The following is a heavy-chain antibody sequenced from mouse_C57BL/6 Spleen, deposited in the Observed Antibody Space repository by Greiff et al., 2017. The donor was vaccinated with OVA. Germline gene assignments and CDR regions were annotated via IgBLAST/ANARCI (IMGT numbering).Heavy chain of an antibody. CDR1: GFSINSDCY. J-gene: IGHJ1*03. CDR2: TFSSGIT. CDR3: ARDLAGYFDV. V-gene: IGHV3-3*01. Sequence: VQLKQSGPSLVRPSQTLSLTCTVTGFSINSDCYWIWIRQFPGNKLEYIGYTFSSGITYYNPSLERRTDIRRDTSKNQSSLKLSTVTTEDTATYYCARDLAGYFDVWGTGTTVTVSS. D-gene: IGHD1-1*01.